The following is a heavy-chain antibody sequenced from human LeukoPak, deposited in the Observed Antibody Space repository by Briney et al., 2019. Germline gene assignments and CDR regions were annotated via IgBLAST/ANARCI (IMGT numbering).Heavy chain of an antibody. CDR3: ARVPYYYDSSGYPPLYYYYYYGMDV. CDR1: GGSFSGYY. J-gene: IGHJ6*02. D-gene: IGHD3-22*01. Sequence: SETLSLTCAVYGGSFSGYYWSWLRQPPGKGLEWIGEINHSGSTNYNPSLKSRVTISVDTSKNQFSLKLSSVTAADTAVYYCARVPYYYDSSGYPPLYYYYYYGMDVWGQGTTVTVSS. V-gene: IGHV4-34*01. CDR2: INHSGST.